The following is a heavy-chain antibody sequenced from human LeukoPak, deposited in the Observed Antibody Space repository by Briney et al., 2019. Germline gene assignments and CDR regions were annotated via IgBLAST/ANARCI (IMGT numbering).Heavy chain of an antibody. Sequence: TSETLSLTCAVYGGSFSGYYWSWIRQPPGKGLEWIGEINHSGSTNYNPSLKSRVTISVDTSKNQFSLKLSSVTAADTAVYYCARGRGGTMVRGVIISEVSDYWGQGTLVTVSS. J-gene: IGHJ4*02. CDR3: ARGRGGTMVRGVIISEVSDY. CDR2: INHSGST. V-gene: IGHV4-34*01. D-gene: IGHD3-10*01. CDR1: GGSFSGYY.